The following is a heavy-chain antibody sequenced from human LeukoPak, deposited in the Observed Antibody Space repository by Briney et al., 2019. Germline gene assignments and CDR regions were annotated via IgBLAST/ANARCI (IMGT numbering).Heavy chain of an antibody. D-gene: IGHD4-23*01. V-gene: IGHV4-61*02. J-gene: IGHJ6*03. Sequence: PSETLSLTCAVSGDSISSGLYYWNWIRQPTGKGLEWIGRIYTSGSTTYNPSLKSRVSISVDTSKNQFSLKLSSVTAADTAVYFCARATDYGGNVSKFFYSHYYMDVWGKGTTVTVSS. CDR3: ARATDYGGNVSKFFYSHYYMDV. CDR2: IYTSGST. CDR1: GDSISSGLYY.